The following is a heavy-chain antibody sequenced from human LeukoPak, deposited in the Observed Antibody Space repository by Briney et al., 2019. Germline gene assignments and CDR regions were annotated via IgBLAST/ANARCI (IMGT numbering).Heavy chain of an antibody. CDR1: GGSISSYY. J-gene: IGHJ5*02. CDR2: IYYSGST. Sequence: SETLSLTCTVSGGSISSYYWSWIRQPPGKGLERIGYIYYSGSTNYNPSLKSRVTISVDTSKNQFSLKLSSVTAADTAVYYCASYGSGSYSGQENWFDPWGQGTLVTVSS. CDR3: ASYGSGSYSGQENWFDP. V-gene: IGHV4-59*01. D-gene: IGHD3-10*01.